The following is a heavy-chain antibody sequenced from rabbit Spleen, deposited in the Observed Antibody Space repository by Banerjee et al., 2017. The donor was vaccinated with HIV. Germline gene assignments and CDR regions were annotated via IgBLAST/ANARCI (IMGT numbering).Heavy chain of an antibody. CDR1: GFSFSNSYD. J-gene: IGHJ6*01. Sequence: EESGGGLVKPGGTLTLTCKASGFSFSNSYDMCWVRQAPGKGLEWIACIYTGNGKTYYASWAKGRFTISKASSTTVTLQMTSLTAADTATYFCARDTGSSFSSYGMDLWGPGTLVTVS. CDR3: ARDTGSSFSSYGMDL. D-gene: IGHD8-1*01. CDR2: IYTGNGKT. V-gene: IGHV1S40*01.